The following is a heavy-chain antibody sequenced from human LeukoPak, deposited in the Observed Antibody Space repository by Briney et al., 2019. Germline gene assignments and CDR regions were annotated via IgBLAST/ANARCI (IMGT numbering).Heavy chain of an antibody. CDR2: INYSGST. Sequence: NPSETLSLTCTVSDDSITMYYWTWIRQPPGKGLEWIGHINYSGSTNYNPSLKSRVTISVDTSKNQFSLKLSSVTPADTAVYYCARGGPTVTNAIGAFDIWGQGTMVTVSS. CDR1: DDSITMYY. D-gene: IGHD4-17*01. CDR3: ARGGPTVTNAIGAFDI. V-gene: IGHV4-59*01. J-gene: IGHJ3*02.